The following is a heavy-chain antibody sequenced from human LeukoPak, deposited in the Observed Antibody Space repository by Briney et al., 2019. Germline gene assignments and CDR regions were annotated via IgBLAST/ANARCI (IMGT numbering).Heavy chain of an antibody. D-gene: IGHD2-2*01. J-gene: IGHJ6*02. Sequence: GGSLRLSCAASGFTFSSYEMNWVRQAPGKGLEWVSFISSSGIGIYYVDSVRGRFTISRDNAKNSLYLQMNSLRAEDTAVYYCARWYCSATSCHYYYYGMHVWGQGTTVTVSS. V-gene: IGHV3-48*03. CDR2: ISSSGIGI. CDR1: GFTFSSYE. CDR3: ARWYCSATSCHYYYYGMHV.